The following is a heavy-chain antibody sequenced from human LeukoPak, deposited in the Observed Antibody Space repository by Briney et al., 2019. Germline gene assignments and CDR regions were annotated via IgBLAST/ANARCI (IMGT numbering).Heavy chain of an antibody. V-gene: IGHV1-2*02. CDR2: INPNSGGT. D-gene: IGHD3-22*01. CDR1: GYTFTGYY. CDR3: ARDRARRYYDSSGYPSYLDFDY. Sequence: GASVKVSCKASGYTFTGYYMHWVRQAPGQGLEWMGWINPNSGGTNYAQKFQGRVTMTRDTSISTAYMELSRLRSDDTAVYYCARDRARRYYDSSGYPSYLDFDYWGQGTLVTVSS. J-gene: IGHJ4*02.